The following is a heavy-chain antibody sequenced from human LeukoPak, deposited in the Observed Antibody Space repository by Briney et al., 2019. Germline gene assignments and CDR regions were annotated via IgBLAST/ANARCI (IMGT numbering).Heavy chain of an antibody. CDR3: AREGYSYGHDY. D-gene: IGHD5-18*01. V-gene: IGHV3-21*01. CDR1: GFTFSTYT. Sequence: GGSLRPSCAASGFTFSTYTMNWVRQAPGKGLEWVSSISSRSSYIFYAESLKGRFTISRDNAKNSLYLRMNSLGGEDTAVYYCAREGYSYGHDYWGQGTLVTVSS. J-gene: IGHJ4*02. CDR2: ISSRSSYI.